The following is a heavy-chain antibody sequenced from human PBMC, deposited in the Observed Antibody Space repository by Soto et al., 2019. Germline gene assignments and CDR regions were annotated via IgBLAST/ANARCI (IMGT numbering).Heavy chain of an antibody. CDR2: FSGGRGGT. Sequence: EVQLLESGGGSVQPGGSLKLSCAVSGFSISEYGVTWVRQPPGKGLYWVSGFSGGRGGTFYADSVRGRFTISRDDSRNMVYLQMDSLGVEDTAVYYCVKWNSVGDSWGQGTLVTVSS. J-gene: IGHJ4*02. CDR3: VKWNSVGDS. D-gene: IGHD1-1*01. CDR1: GFSISEYG. V-gene: IGHV3-23*01.